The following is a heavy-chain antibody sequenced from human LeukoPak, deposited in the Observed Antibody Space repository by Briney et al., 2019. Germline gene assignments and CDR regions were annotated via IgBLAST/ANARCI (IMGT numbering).Heavy chain of an antibody. CDR3: ARDYGGNSGLFDP. Sequence: ASVKVSCKASGYTFTSYDINWVRQATGQRLEWMGWINPNSGSTGYAQKFQGRVTLTRTTSISTAYMELSSLKSEDTAVYYCARDYGGNSGLFDPWGQGTLVTVSS. V-gene: IGHV1-8*01. CDR2: INPNSGST. J-gene: IGHJ5*02. D-gene: IGHD4-23*01. CDR1: GYTFTSYD.